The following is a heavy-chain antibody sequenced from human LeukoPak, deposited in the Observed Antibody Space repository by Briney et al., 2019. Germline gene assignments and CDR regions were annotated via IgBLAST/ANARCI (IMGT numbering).Heavy chain of an antibody. J-gene: IGHJ1*01. D-gene: IGHD6-19*01. CDR2: IKSKTDGGTT. CDR3: TTAADGQWLVPAEYFQH. CDR1: GFTFSNAW. Sequence: GGSLRLSCAASGFTFSNAWMSWVRQAPGKGREWVGRIKSKTDGGTTDYAAPVKGRFTISRDDSKNTLYLQMNSLKTEDTAVYYCTTAADGQWLVPAEYFQHWGQGTLVTVSS. V-gene: IGHV3-15*01.